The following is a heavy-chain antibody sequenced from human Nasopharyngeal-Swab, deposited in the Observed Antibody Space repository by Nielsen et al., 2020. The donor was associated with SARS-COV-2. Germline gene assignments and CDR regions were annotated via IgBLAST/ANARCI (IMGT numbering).Heavy chain of an antibody. D-gene: IGHD5-18*01. CDR2: INHSGST. CDR3: ARGAGGELWLGYYYGMDV. CDR1: GGSFNNYY. V-gene: IGHV4-34*01. J-gene: IGHJ6*02. Sequence: SETLSLTCAVYGGSFNNYYWSWIRQPPGKGLKWIGEINHSGSTNYNPSLKSRVTISVDTSKNQFSLKLSSVTAADTAVYYCARGAGGELWLGYYYGMDVWGQGTTVTVSS.